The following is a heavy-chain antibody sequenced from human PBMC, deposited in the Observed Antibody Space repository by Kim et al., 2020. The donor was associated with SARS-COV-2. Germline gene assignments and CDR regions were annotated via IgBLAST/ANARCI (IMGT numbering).Heavy chain of an antibody. Sequence: GGSLRLSCAASGFTFSSYSMNWVRQAPGKGLVWISSISSSSSYIYYADSVKGRFTISSDNARASLDLQMNSLRAENTAVYYCARVLTSGWSYFDYWGQGTLVTAS. CDR3: ARVLTSGWSYFDY. CDR2: ISSSSSYI. V-gene: IGHV3-21*04. CDR1: GFTFSSYS. D-gene: IGHD6-19*01. J-gene: IGHJ4*02.